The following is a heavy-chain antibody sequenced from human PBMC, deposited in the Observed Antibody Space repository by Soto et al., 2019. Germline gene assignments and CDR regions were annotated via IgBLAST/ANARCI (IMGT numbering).Heavy chain of an antibody. J-gene: IGHJ6*03. D-gene: IGHD5-18*01. CDR1: GGSFSGYY. Sequence: SETLSLTCAVYGGSFSGYYWSCIRQPPGKGLEWIGEINHSGSTNYNPSLKSRVTISVDTSKNQFSLKLSSVTAADTAVYSCARGGGRTLLKSGYSYGYSYYYYYYMDGWGKGTKVTLSS. V-gene: IGHV4-34*01. CDR3: ARGGGRTLLKSGYSYGYSYYYYYYMDG. CDR2: INHSGST.